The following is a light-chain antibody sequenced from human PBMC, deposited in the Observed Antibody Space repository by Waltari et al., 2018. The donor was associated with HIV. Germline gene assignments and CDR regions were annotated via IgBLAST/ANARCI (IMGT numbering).Light chain of an antibody. V-gene: IGKV3-20*01. CDR3: QQYGSSPCT. Sequence: EIVLTQSPGTLSLSPGERATLSCRASQSVSKNYLAWYQQKSGQAPRLLIDGASSRATGIADRFSGSGSGTDFTLTISRLEPEDFAVYYCQQYGSSPCTFGPGTKVDVK. CDR1: QSVSKNY. CDR2: GAS. J-gene: IGKJ3*01.